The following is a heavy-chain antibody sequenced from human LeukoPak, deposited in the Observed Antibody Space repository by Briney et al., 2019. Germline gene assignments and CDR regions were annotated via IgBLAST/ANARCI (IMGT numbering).Heavy chain of an antibody. CDR1: GFVFSRYG. CDR3: AKDADLETNFPCYFDY. Sequence: GGSLRLSCAASGFVFSRYGMHWVRQSPGKGLEWLASVSYNGRYYYYKEFFKGRVTISRDSSRRMFYLQMNSLTPDDTATYYCAKDADLETNFPCYFDYWGQGSVVTV. V-gene: IGHV3-30*18. D-gene: IGHD2-8*01. J-gene: IGHJ4*02. CDR2: VSYNGRYY.